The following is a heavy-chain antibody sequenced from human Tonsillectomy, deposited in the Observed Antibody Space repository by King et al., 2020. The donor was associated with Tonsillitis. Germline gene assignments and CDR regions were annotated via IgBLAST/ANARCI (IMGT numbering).Heavy chain of an antibody. D-gene: IGHD1-26*01. CDR1: GGSFSYYA. V-gene: IGHV1-69*01. Sequence: QLVQSGAEVKKPGSSVKVSCKASGGSFSYYAISWVRQAPGQGLEWMGGIIPLFGTANYTQKFQGRVTITADESTSTAYMELSGLRSEDTAIYYCARDEVGATMYFDYWGQGTLVTVSS. CDR3: ARDEVGATMYFDY. CDR2: IIPLFGTA. J-gene: IGHJ4*02.